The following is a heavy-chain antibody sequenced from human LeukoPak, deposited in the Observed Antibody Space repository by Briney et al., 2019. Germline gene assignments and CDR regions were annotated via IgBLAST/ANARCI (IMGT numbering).Heavy chain of an antibody. CDR1: GFTFSSYG. J-gene: IGHJ6*03. CDR2: IRYDGSNK. V-gene: IGHV3-30*02. Sequence: GGSLRLSCAASGFTFSSYGMHWVRQAPGTGLERVAFIRYDGSNKYYADSVKGRFTISRDNSKNTLYLQMNSLRAEDTAVYYCARSLRVRGVPDYMDVWGKGTTVIASS. CDR3: ARSLRVRGVPDYMDV. D-gene: IGHD3-10*01.